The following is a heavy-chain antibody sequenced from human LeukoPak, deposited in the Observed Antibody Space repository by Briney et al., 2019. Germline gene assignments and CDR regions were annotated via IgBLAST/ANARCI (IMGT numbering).Heavy chain of an antibody. V-gene: IGHV3-30*02. CDR1: GFTFSSYG. CDR2: IWYDGSYK. CDR3: AKGDYSNSPLHLDY. Sequence: PGGSLRLSCAASGFTFSSYGIHWVRQAPGKGLEWVAFIWYDGSYKYYADSVKGRLTISRDNSKNTVDLQMNSLRGEETAVYYCAKGDYSNSPLHLDYWGQGTLVTVSS. J-gene: IGHJ4*02. D-gene: IGHD4-11*01.